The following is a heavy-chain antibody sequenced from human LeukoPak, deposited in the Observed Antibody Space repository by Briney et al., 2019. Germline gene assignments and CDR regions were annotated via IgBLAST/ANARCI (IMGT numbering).Heavy chain of an antibody. CDR3: ARDLQWLAGFDY. D-gene: IGHD6-19*01. CDR1: GFTLRSYV. Sequence: GGSLRLSCVASGFTLRSYVMNWVRQTPGKGLEWVSSISGSGDSTFYADSVKGRFSISRDNSKNTLYLQMDSLRAEDTAVYYCARDLQWLAGFDYWGQGTLVTVSS. J-gene: IGHJ4*02. V-gene: IGHV3-23*01. CDR2: ISGSGDST.